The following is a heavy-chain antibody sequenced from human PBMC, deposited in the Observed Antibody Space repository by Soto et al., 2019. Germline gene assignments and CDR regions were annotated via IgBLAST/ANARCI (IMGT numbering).Heavy chain of an antibody. CDR3: AREEKRYFDWSEVTRRGIAFDI. Sequence: QVQLQESGPGLVKPSQTLSLTCTVSGGSISSGGYYWSWIRQHPGKGLEWIGNIYYSGSTYYNPSLKSRVTISVDTSKNQFSLKLSSVTAADTAVYYCAREEKRYFDWSEVTRRGIAFDIWGQGTMVTVSS. J-gene: IGHJ3*02. CDR2: IYYSGST. D-gene: IGHD3-9*01. V-gene: IGHV4-31*03. CDR1: GGSISSGGYY.